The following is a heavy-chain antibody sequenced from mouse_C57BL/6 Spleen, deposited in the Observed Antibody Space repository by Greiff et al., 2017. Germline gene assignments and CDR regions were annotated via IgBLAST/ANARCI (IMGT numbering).Heavy chain of an antibody. Sequence: EVQRVESGGGLVKPGGSLKLSCAASGFTFSSYAMSWVRQTPEKRLEWVATISDGGSYTYYPDNVKGRFTISRDNAKNNLYLQMSHLKSEDTAMYYCAREGTYYSNSGYFDVWGTGTTVTVSS. D-gene: IGHD2-5*01. V-gene: IGHV5-4*01. J-gene: IGHJ1*03. CDR2: ISDGGSYT. CDR3: AREGTYYSNSGYFDV. CDR1: GFTFSSYA.